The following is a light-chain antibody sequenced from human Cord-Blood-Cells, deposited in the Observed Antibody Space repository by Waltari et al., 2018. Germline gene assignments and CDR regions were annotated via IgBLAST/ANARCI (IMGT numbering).Light chain of an antibody. CDR3: QQYNSYPWT. V-gene: IGKV1-5*03. J-gene: IGKJ1*01. Sequence: DIQMTQSPSTLSASVGDRVTITCRASQSISSWLAWYQQKPGKAPKLLTYKASNLESGVPSRFSGSGSGTEFTLTISSLQPDDFATYYCQQYNSYPWTFGQGTKVEIK. CDR2: KAS. CDR1: QSISSW.